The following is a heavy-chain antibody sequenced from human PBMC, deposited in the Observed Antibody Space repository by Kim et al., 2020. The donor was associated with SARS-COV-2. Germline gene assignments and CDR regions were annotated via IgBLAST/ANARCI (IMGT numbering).Heavy chain of an antibody. D-gene: IGHD3-10*01. Sequence: DSVKGRFTISRDNSKNTLYLQMNSLRAEDTAVYYCAKAPWGMVRGYVFDYWGQGTLVTVSS. CDR3: AKAPWGMVRGYVFDY. V-gene: IGHV3-30*02. J-gene: IGHJ4*02.